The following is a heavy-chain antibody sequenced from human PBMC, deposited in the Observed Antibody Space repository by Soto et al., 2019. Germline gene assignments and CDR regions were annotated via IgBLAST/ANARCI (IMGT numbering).Heavy chain of an antibody. CDR2: IYYSAYT. CDR3: AREPSI. Sequence: PSETLSLTCPFSGGPISSGGYYWSWIRQHPGKGLEWIGYIYYSAYTYYNPSLKSRVTISVDTSKNQFSLKLSSVTAADAAVYYCAREPSIWGQGTLVTVSS. V-gene: IGHV4-31*03. J-gene: IGHJ4*02. CDR1: GGPISSGGYY.